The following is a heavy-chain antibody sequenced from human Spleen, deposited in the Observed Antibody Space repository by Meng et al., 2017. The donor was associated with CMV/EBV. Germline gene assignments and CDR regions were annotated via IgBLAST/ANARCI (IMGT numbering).Heavy chain of an antibody. CDR1: GFTFSRYT. CDR2: ISGSSGFI. V-gene: IGHV3-21*01. Sequence: GESLKISCAASGFTFSRYTMNWVRQAPGKGLEWVSSISGSSGFIYYADSVMGRFTISRDNAKNSLYLQMNSLRAEDTAVYYCAKERGSDVFYYYYGMDVWGQGTTVTVSS. J-gene: IGHJ6*02. D-gene: IGHD3-10*01. CDR3: AKERGSDVFYYYYGMDV.